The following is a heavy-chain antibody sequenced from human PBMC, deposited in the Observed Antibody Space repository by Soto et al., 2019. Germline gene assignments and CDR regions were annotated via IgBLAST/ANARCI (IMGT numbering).Heavy chain of an antibody. CDR2: IYPGDSDT. V-gene: IGHV5-51*01. D-gene: IGHD3-10*01. CDR1: GYSFTSYW. Sequence: EVQLVQSGAEVKKPGESLKISCKGSGYSFTSYWIGWVRQMPGKGLEWMGIIYPGDSDTRYSPSFKGQVTISADKSISTANLQWSRLKASDTAMYYCARLSGSGSYYHERIDYWGPGTLVTVSS. J-gene: IGHJ4*02. CDR3: ARLSGSGSYYHERIDY.